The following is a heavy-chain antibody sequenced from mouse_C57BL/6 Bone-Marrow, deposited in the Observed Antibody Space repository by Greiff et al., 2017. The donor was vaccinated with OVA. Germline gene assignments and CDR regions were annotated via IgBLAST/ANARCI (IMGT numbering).Heavy chain of an antibody. CDR2: ISDGGSYT. V-gene: IGHV5-4*01. CDR1: GFTFSSYA. D-gene: IGHD2-1*01. Sequence: DVQLVESGGGLVKPGGSLKLSCAASGFTFSSYAMSWVRQTPEKRLEWVATISDGGSYTYYPDNVKGRFTISRDNAKNNLYLQMSHLKSEDTAMYYCARDRYGNFDYWGQGTTLTVSS. CDR3: ARDRYGNFDY. J-gene: IGHJ2*01.